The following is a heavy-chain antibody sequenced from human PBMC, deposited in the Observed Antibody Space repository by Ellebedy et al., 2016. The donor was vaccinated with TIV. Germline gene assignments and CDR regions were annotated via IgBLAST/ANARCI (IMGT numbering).Heavy chain of an antibody. CDR3: ARHVPSSSWYVKEYYFDY. J-gene: IGHJ4*02. CDR1: GGSISSYY. Sequence: MPGGSLRLSCTVSGGSISSYYWSWIRQPPGKGLEWIGYIYYSGSTNYNPSLKSRVTISVDTSKNQFSLKLSSVTAADTAVYYCARHVPSSSWYVKEYYFDYWGQGTLVTVSS. V-gene: IGHV4-59*08. D-gene: IGHD6-13*01. CDR2: IYYSGST.